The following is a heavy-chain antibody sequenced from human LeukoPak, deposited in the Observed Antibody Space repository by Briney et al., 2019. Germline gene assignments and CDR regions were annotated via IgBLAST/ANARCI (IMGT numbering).Heavy chain of an antibody. D-gene: IGHD3-10*01. CDR1: GFTFSSYW. CDR2: IKRDGSKK. Sequence: GGSLRLSCAASGFTFSSYWMSWVRQAPGKGPEWVATIKRDGSKKYYVDSVKGRFTISRDNAKNSLYLQMNSLRDEDTAVYYCARASRMVRGVIVPLFDWGQGTLVTVSS. CDR3: ARASRMVRGVIVPLFD. J-gene: IGHJ4*02. V-gene: IGHV3-7*01.